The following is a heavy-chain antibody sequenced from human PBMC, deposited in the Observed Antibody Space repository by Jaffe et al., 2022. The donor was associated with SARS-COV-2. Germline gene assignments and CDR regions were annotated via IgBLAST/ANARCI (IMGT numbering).Heavy chain of an antibody. CDR2: IIPIFGTA. CDR3: ASEDLVVGSRGLYYYYMDV. CDR1: GGTFSSYA. D-gene: IGHD5-12*01. J-gene: IGHJ6*03. Sequence: QVQLVQSGAEVKKPGSSVKVSCKASGGTFSSYAISWVRQAPGQGLEWMGGIIPIFGTANYAQKFQGRVTITADESTSTAYMELSSLRSEDTAVYYCASEDLVVGSRGLYYYYMDVWGKGTTVTVSS. V-gene: IGHV1-69*01.